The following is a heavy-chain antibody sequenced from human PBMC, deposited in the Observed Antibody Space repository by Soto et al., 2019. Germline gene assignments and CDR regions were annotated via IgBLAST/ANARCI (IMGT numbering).Heavy chain of an antibody. V-gene: IGHV1-69*08. J-gene: IGHJ4*02. Sequence: QVQLVQSGAEVKKPGSSVKVSCKASGGTFSDFTISWVRQAPGQGLEWMGRIIPVLGASNYARKFQDRVTITADKATRTAYMELSSLRSEDTAVYFCANRCGNGTFDYFENWGQGTQVTVSS. CDR3: ANRCGNGTFDYFEN. CDR1: GGTFSDFT. CDR2: IIPVLGAS. D-gene: IGHD1-7*01.